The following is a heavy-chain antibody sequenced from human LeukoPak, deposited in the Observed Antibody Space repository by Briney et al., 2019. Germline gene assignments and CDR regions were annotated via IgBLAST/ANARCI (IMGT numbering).Heavy chain of an antibody. CDR1: GYTFTGYY. CDR3: AALYYYDSSGYYQYYFDY. D-gene: IGHD3-22*01. J-gene: IGHJ4*02. V-gene: IGHV1-46*01. Sequence: GASVKVSCKASGYTFTGYYIHWVRQAPGQGLEWMGLINPGGDNTDYAQNFQGRVTMTRDTSTSTVYMGLSSLRSEDTAVYYCAALYYYDSSGYYQYYFDYWGQGTLVTVSS. CDR2: INPGGDNT.